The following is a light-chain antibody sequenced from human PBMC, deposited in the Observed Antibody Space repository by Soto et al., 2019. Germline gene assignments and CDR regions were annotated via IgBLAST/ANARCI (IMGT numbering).Light chain of an antibody. CDR3: AAWDDRVNGAV. Sequence: QSVLTQPPSVSEAPRQRVTISCSGSSSNVGINAVNWDQHVPGKPPKLLVYHDNLLPSGVSDRFSGSKSGTSASLAISGLQSEDEGDYYCAAWDDRVNGAVFGGGTKLTVL. CDR1: SSNVGINA. CDR2: HDN. V-gene: IGLV1-36*01. J-gene: IGLJ3*02.